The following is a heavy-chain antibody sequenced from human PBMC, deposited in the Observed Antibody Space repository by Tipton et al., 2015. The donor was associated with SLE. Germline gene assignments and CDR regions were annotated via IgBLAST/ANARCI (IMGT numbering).Heavy chain of an antibody. CDR3: AKDSALNVDTAIQY. V-gene: IGHV3-30*18. Sequence: RSLRLSCAASGFTFSSYSMNWVRQAPGKGLEWVAVISYDGSNKYYADSVKGRFTISRDNSKNTLYLQMNSLRAEDTAVYYCAKDSALNVDTAIQYWGQGTLVTVSS. J-gene: IGHJ4*02. CDR1: GFTFSSYS. CDR2: ISYDGSNK. D-gene: IGHD5-18*01.